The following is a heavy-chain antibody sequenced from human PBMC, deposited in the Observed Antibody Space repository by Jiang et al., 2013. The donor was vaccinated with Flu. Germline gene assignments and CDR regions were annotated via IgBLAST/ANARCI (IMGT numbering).Heavy chain of an antibody. CDR3: AREGVAAAQQWLVLDN. V-gene: IGHV4-59*01. CDR1: GGSISSYY. J-gene: IGHJ4*02. Sequence: SLTCTVSGGSISSYYWSWIRQPPGKGLEWIGYIYYSGSTNYNPSLKSRVTISVDTSKNQFSLKLSSVTAADTAVYYCAREGVAAAQQWLVLDNWGQGTLVTVSS. CDR2: IYYSGST. D-gene: IGHD6-19*01.